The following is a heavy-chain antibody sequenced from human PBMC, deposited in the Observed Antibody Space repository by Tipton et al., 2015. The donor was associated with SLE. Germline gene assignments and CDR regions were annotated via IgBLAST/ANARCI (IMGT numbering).Heavy chain of an antibody. CDR1: GGSFSGYY. CDR3: ARADYYDSSGYTD. V-gene: IGHV4-34*09. J-gene: IGHJ4*02. CDR2: INHGGST. Sequence: TLSLTCAVYGGSFSGYYWSWIRQPPGKGLEWIGEINHGGSTNYNPSLKSRVTISVDTSKNQFSLKLSSVTAADTAVYCRARADYYDSSGYTDWGQGTLVTVSS. D-gene: IGHD3-22*01.